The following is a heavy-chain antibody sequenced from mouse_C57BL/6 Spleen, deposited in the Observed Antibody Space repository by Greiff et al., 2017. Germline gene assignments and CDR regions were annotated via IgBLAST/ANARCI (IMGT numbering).Heavy chain of an antibody. D-gene: IGHD1-1*01. Sequence: VQLKESGPELVKPGASVKISCKASGYSFTDYNMNWVKQSNGKSLEWIGVINPNYGTTSYNQKFKGKATLTVDQSSSTAYMQLNSLTSEDSAVYYCARRGTTVVATGYFDVWGTGTTVTVSS. CDR2: INPNYGTT. V-gene: IGHV1-39*01. CDR1: GYSFTDYN. J-gene: IGHJ1*03. CDR3: ARRGTTVVATGYFDV.